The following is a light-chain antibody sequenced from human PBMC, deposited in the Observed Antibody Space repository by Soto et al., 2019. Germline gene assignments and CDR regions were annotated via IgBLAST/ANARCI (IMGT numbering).Light chain of an antibody. CDR1: SSNTGADYV. V-gene: IGLV1-40*01. Sequence: QSVLTQPPSVSGAPGQRVTISCTGSSSNTGADYVVHWYQHLPGSAPKLLIYDNNIRPSGVPDRFSGSKSGTSASLAITGLQAEDEGDYYCQSYDSSLSNLVVFGGGTQLTVL. CDR3: QSYDSSLSNLVV. CDR2: DNN. J-gene: IGLJ2*01.